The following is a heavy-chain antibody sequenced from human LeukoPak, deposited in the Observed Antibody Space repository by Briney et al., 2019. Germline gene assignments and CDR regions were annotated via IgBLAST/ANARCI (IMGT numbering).Heavy chain of an antibody. J-gene: IGHJ4*02. D-gene: IGHD5-12*01. CDR3: ARVAQSYSGYDFTFEY. CDR1: GFNFSSYG. V-gene: IGHV3-33*01. CDR2: IWYDGSNK. Sequence: GGSLRLSCAASGFNFSSYGMHWVRQAPGKGLEWVAVIWYDGSNKYYADSVKGRFTISRDNSKNTLYLQMDSLRAEDTAVYYCARVAQSYSGYDFTFEYWGQGALVTVSS.